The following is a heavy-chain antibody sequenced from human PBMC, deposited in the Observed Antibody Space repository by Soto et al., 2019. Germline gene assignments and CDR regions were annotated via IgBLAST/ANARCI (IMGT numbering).Heavy chain of an antibody. V-gene: IGHV1-3*01. D-gene: IGHD3-3*01. J-gene: IGHJ5*02. CDR1: YS. CDR2: INGGNGNT. Sequence: YSLYWVRQAHRKRLEWMGWINGGNGNTKYSQKFQDRVTITRDTSASTAYMELSSLTYEDTAVYYCARDRKHFGVVPYTWFDPWGQGTLVTGSS. CDR3: ARDRKHFGVVPYTWFDP.